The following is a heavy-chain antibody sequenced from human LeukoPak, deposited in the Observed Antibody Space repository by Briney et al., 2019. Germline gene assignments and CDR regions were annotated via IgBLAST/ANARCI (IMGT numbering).Heavy chain of an antibody. CDR2: IGGSGDIR. CDR1: GFTFSTYA. D-gene: IGHD7-27*01. V-gene: IGHV3-23*01. J-gene: IGHJ4*02. CDR3: ARNGDAYARDH. Sequence: PGGSLRLSCAASGFTFSTYAMSWVRQGPGKGLEWVSSIGGSGDIRFYADSVKGRFTISRDNSKNTLYLQMNSLRAEDTAAYYCARNGDAYARDHWGQGTLVTVSS.